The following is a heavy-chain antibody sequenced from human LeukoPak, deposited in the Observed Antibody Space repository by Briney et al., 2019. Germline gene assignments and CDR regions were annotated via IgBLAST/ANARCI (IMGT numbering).Heavy chain of an antibody. D-gene: IGHD1-26*01. CDR3: ARGVVGAFDI. J-gene: IGHJ3*02. CDR1: GFTFSSYD. CDR2: IGTADDT. Sequence: GGSLRLSCAASGFTFSSYDMHWVRQATGKGLEWVSAIGTADDTYYPGSVKGRFTISRENAKNSLYLQMNSLRAGDTAVYYCARGVVGAFDIWGQGTMVTVSS. V-gene: IGHV3-13*01.